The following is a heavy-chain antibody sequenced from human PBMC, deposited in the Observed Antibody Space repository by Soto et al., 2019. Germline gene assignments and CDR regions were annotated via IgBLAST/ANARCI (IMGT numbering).Heavy chain of an antibody. CDR3: AGDDGDGSYCDLGY. CDR1: GFTVSNYI. V-gene: IGHV3-30-3*01. J-gene: IGHJ4*02. CDR2: ILHDGNNK. D-gene: IGHD3-10*01. Sequence: QVQLVESGGGVVQPGRSLRLSCAASGFTVSNYIMHWVRQAPGKGLEWVAMILHDGNNKYYAYSVKGRFTISRDNSKNTLYLQMNRRRTDDPASYYCAGDDGDGSYCDLGYWGQGTLVTVSS.